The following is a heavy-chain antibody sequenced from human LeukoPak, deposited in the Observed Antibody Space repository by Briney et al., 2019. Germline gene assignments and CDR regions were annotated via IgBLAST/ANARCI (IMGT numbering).Heavy chain of an antibody. V-gene: IGHV4-59*01. CDR1: GGSISSYY. Sequence: SETLSLTSTVPGGSISSYYWSWIRPPPGKGLEWIGYIYYSGSTNYNPSLKSRVTISVDTSKHQFSLKLSSVTAEDTAVYYCARAHGRACSSTSCYNQKLVWYYYYMDVWGKGTTVTVSS. J-gene: IGHJ6*03. CDR2: IYYSGST. D-gene: IGHD2-2*02. CDR3: ARAHGRACSSTSCYNQKLVWYYYYMDV.